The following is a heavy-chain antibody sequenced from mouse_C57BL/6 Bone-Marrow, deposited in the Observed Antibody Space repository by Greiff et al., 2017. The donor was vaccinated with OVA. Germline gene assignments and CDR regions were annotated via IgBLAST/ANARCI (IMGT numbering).Heavy chain of an antibody. V-gene: IGHV1-64*01. CDR1: GYTFTSYW. CDR2: IHPNSGST. Sequence: QVQLQQPGAELVKPGASVKLSCKASGYTFTSYWMHWVKQRPGQGLEWIGMIHPNSGSTNYNEKFKSKATLTVDKSSSTAYMQLRSLTSEDSAVYYCARRGYYSNPFDYWGQGTTLTVSS. CDR3: ARRGYYSNPFDY. D-gene: IGHD2-5*01. J-gene: IGHJ2*01.